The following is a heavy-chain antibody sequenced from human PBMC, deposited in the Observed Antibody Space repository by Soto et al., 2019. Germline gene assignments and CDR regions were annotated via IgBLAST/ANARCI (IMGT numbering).Heavy chain of an antibody. D-gene: IGHD3-16*01. CDR2: ISSNGGST. V-gene: IGHV3-64*01. Sequence: GGSLRLSCAASGFTFSSYAMHWVRQAPGKGLEYVSAISSNGGSTYYANSVKGRFTISGDNSKNTLYLQMGSLRAEDMAVYYFALTLMITFGGVGRGEPYAFDIWGQGTMVTVSS. CDR3: ALTLMITFGGVGRGEPYAFDI. CDR1: GFTFSSYA. J-gene: IGHJ3*02.